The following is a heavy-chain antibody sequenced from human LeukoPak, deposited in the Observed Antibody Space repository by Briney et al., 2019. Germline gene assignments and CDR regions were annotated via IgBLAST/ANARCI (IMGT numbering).Heavy chain of an antibody. CDR2: ISGSGGST. V-gene: IGHV3-23*01. J-gene: IGHJ4*02. D-gene: IGHD6-19*01. Sequence: GGTLRLSCAASGFTFSNYGMSWVRQAPGKGLEWVSAISGSGGSTYYADSVKGRFTISRDNSKNTLYLQMNSLRAEDTAVYYCAKVYSSGWGPGDYWGQGTLVTVSS. CDR1: GFTFSNYG. CDR3: AKVYSSGWGPGDY.